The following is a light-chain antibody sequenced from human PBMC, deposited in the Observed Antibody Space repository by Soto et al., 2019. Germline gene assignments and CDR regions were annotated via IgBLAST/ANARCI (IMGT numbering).Light chain of an antibody. CDR1: QSVDSK. J-gene: IGKJ1*01. CDR2: GAS. Sequence: EIAMTQSPATLSVSPGERATLSCRASQSVDSKLAWYQQKPGQGHRLLIYGASNRATGIPARFSGSGSGTEFTLTISSLQSEDFAVYYCQHYSTWLWTFGQGTKAEIK. V-gene: IGKV3-15*01. CDR3: QHYSTWLWT.